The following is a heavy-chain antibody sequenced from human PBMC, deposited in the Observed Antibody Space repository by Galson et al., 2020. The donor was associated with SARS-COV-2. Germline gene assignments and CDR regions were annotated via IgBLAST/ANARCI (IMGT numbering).Heavy chain of an antibody. CDR2: IKTYNGDT. V-gene: IGHV1-18*04. D-gene: IGHD3-22*01. CDR1: GYIFDDFR. J-gene: IGHJ1*01. CDR3: AREYDPDGNDYYYLDL. Sequence: ASVQVSCKATGYIFDDFRISWVRQAPGQGLAWMGWIKTYNGDTNYAQKLQGRVTMTTDAPTSTVYMELRSLNFDDTAVYFCAREYDPDGNDYYYLDLWGQGTLVTVSS.